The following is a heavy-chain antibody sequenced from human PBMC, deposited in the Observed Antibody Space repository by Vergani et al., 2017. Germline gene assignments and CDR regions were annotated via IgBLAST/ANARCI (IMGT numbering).Heavy chain of an antibody. Sequence: EVQLVESGGGLVQPGGSLRLSCAASGFTFSSYSMNWVRQAPGKGLEWVSYISSSSSTIYYADSVKGRFTISRDNAKNSLYLQMNSLRAEDTAVYYCARDRIXVTTDEYYYYGMDVWGQGTTVTVSS. CDR2: ISSSSSTI. D-gene: IGHD4-17*01. CDR3: ARDRIXVTTDEYYYYGMDV. J-gene: IGHJ6*02. CDR1: GFTFSSYS. V-gene: IGHV3-48*01.